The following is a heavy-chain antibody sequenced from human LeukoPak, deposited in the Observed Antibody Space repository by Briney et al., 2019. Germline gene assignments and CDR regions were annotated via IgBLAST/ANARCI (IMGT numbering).Heavy chain of an antibody. CDR1: GFTVSSNY. Sequence: GGSLRLSCAASGFTVSSNYMSWVRQAPGKGLEWVSSISSSSSYIYYADSVKGPFTISRDNAKSSLYLQMNRLRAEDTAVYYCARSYSSEIGGQGTMVTVSS. J-gene: IGHJ3*02. CDR3: ARSYSSEI. CDR2: ISSSSSYI. V-gene: IGHV3-21*01. D-gene: IGHD6-25*01.